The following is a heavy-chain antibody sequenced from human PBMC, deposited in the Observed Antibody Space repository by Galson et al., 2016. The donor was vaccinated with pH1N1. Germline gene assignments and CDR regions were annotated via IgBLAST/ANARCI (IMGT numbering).Heavy chain of an antibody. CDR1: GGTLSSYA. D-gene: IGHD3-22*01. Sequence: SVKVSCKASGGTLSSYAISWVRQAPGQGLEWMGGIILIFGTANYAQKFQGRVTITADESTTTAYMELSSLRSEDTAVYYCAREDYYDIDLSDWYFDLWGRGTLLTVSS. V-gene: IGHV1-69*13. CDR2: IILIFGTA. CDR3: AREDYYDIDLSDWYFDL. J-gene: IGHJ2*01.